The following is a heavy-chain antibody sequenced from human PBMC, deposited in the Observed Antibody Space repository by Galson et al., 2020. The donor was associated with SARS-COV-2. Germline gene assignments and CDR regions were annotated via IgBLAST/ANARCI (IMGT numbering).Heavy chain of an antibody. CDR1: GFTFSSYG. J-gene: IGHJ4*02. Sequence: QLGESLKISCAASGFTFSSYGMHWVRQAPGKGLEWVAVIWYDGSNKYYADSVKGRFTISRDNSKNTLYLQMNSLRTEDTAFYYCAKLSSRGLVDYWGQGTLVTVSS. D-gene: IGHD3-22*01. CDR3: AKLSSRGLVDY. CDR2: IWYDGSNK. V-gene: IGHV3-30*02.